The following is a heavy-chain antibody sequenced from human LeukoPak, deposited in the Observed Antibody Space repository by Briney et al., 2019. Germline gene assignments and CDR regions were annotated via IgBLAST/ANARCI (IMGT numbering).Heavy chain of an antibody. CDR3: TRNNWGIDH. CDR2: ISSSSSYI. J-gene: IGHJ4*02. V-gene: IGHV3-21*01. Sequence: SGGSLRLSCAASGFTFSSYSMNWVRQAPGRGLEWVSSISSSSSYIYYADSVKGRFTISRDNARNTLYLQMTNLRPEDTAVYYCTRNNWGIDHWGQGTLVTVSS. D-gene: IGHD7-27*01. CDR1: GFTFSSYS.